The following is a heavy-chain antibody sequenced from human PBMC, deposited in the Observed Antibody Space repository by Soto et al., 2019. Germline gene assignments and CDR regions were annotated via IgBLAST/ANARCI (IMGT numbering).Heavy chain of an antibody. CDR3: ARGGERITTIVVVPATFDY. CDR1: GYTFTSYG. CDR2: ISAYNGNT. V-gene: IGHV1-18*01. J-gene: IGHJ4*02. Sequence: ASVKVSCKASGYTFTSYGISWVRQAPGQGLEWMGWISAYNGNTNYAQKLQGRVTMTTDTSTSTAYMELRSLRSDDTAVYYCARGGERITTIVVVPATFDYWGQGTLVTVSS. D-gene: IGHD3-22*01.